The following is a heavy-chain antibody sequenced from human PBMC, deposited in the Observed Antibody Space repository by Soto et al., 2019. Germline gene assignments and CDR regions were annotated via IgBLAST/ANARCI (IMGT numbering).Heavy chain of an antibody. V-gene: IGHV1-69*08. Sequence: QVQLVQSGAEVKKPGSSVKVSCKASGGTFSSYTISWVRQAPGQGLEWMGRIIPILGIANYAQKFQGRVTITASNCTGTAYMGRSSRRSEDTAVYYCARERTYHYGSGSYSPFDYWGEGTLVTVSS. CDR2: IIPILGIA. J-gene: IGHJ4*02. D-gene: IGHD3-10*01. CDR1: GGTFSSYT. CDR3: ARERTYHYGSGSYSPFDY.